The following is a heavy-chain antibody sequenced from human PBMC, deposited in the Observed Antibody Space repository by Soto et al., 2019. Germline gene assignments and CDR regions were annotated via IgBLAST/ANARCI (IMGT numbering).Heavy chain of an antibody. Sequence: QVQLVESGGGVVQPGRSLRLSCAASGLTFSSYGMHWVRQAPGKGLEWVAVISYDGSNKYYADSVKGRFTISRDNSKNTLYLQMNSLRAEDTAVYYCAKDRGRTGTTYYYYGMDVWGQGTTVTVSS. CDR3: AKDRGRTGTTYYYYGMDV. D-gene: IGHD1-7*01. V-gene: IGHV3-30*18. CDR2: ISYDGSNK. CDR1: GLTFSSYG. J-gene: IGHJ6*02.